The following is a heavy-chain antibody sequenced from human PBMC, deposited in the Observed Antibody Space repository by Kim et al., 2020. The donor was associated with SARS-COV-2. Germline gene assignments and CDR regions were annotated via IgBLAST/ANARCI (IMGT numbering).Heavy chain of an antibody. CDR2: T. CDR3: AKVTMSDLRFDY. Sequence: TYYADSVKGRFTISRDNSKNTLYLQMNSLRAEDTAVYYCAKVTMSDLRFDYWGQGTLVTVSS. V-gene: IGHV3-23*01. D-gene: IGHD3-22*01. J-gene: IGHJ4*02.